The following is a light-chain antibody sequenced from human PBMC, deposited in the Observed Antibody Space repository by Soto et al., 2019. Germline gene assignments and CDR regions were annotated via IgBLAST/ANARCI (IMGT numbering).Light chain of an antibody. CDR1: SSNIGAGYD. CDR3: QSYDSSLSGYV. J-gene: IGLJ1*01. V-gene: IGLV1-40*01. Sequence: QSVLTLPPSVSGAPGQRVTISCTGSSSNIGAGYDAHWYQQLPGTAPKLLIYGNSNRPSGVPDRFSGSKSGTSASLAITGLQAEDEADYYCQSYDSSLSGYVFGTGTKVTVL. CDR2: GNS.